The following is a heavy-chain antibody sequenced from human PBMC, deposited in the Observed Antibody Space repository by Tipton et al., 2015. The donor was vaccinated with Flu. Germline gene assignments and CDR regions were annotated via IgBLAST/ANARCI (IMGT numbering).Heavy chain of an antibody. CDR1: GYTFTSYG. D-gene: IGHD2/OR15-2a*01. Sequence: QVQLVQSGAEVKKPGASVKVSCKASGYTFTSYGISWVRQAPGQGLEWMGCISAYNGNTNYAQKLQGRVTMTTDTSTSTAYMELRSLRSDDTAVYYCARDLARQFLYYYGMDVWGQGTTVTVSS. J-gene: IGHJ6*02. CDR3: ARDLARQFLYYYGMDV. CDR2: ISAYNGNT. V-gene: IGHV1-18*01.